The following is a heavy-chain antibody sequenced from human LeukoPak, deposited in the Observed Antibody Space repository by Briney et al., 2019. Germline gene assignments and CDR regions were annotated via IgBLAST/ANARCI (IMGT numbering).Heavy chain of an antibody. CDR3: AKGRTGYNFDY. D-gene: IGHD7-27*01. J-gene: IGHJ4*02. V-gene: IGHV3-30*18. Sequence: PGRSLRLSCAASGFTFSSYGMHWVRQAPGKGLEWVAVISYDGSNKYYADSVKGRFTISRDNSKNTLYLQMNSLRAEDTAVYYCAKGRTGYNFDYWGQGTLVTVSS. CDR1: GFTFSSYG. CDR2: ISYDGSNK.